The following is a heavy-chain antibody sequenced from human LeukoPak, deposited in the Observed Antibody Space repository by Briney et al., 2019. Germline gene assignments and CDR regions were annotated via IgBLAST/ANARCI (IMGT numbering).Heavy chain of an antibody. Sequence: GGSLRLSCAASGFTVSSNYMSWVRQAPGKGLEWVSVIYSGGSTYYADSVKGGFTISRDNSKNTLYLQMNSLRAEDTAVYYCASQVVVAANTDYWGQGTLVTVSS. D-gene: IGHD2-15*01. CDR3: ASQVVVAANTDY. J-gene: IGHJ4*02. CDR2: IYSGGST. V-gene: IGHV3-53*01. CDR1: GFTVSSNY.